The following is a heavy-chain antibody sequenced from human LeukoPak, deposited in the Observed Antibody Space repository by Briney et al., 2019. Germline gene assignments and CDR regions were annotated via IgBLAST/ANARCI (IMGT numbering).Heavy chain of an antibody. J-gene: IGHJ4*02. CDR2: FYYRGNT. CDR1: RDSINSSRHY. V-gene: IGHV4-39*01. CDR3: ARRRWLQEIDY. Sequence: SETLSLTCSVSRDSINSSRHYWDWIRQPPGKGLEWIGNFYYRGNTYYNPSLKSRVTISVDPSKNQFSLKLTSVTAADTAVYYCARRRWLQEIDYWGQGTLVTVSS. D-gene: IGHD5-24*01.